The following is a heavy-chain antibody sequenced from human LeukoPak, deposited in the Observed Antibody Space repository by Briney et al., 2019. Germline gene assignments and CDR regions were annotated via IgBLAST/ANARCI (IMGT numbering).Heavy chain of an antibody. J-gene: IGHJ4*02. CDR2: MYYSGST. Sequence: SETLSLTCTVSGGSVSSYYWSWIRQPPGEGLEWIGYMYYSGSTNYNPSLKSRVTISIDTSKNQFSLKLNSVTAADTAVYYCATNTGTVFDYWGQGALVTVSS. V-gene: IGHV4-59*02. CDR1: GGSVSSYY. D-gene: IGHD7-27*01. CDR3: ATNTGTVFDY.